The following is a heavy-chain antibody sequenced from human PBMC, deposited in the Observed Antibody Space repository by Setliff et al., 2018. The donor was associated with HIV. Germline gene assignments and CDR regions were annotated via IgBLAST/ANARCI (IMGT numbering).Heavy chain of an antibody. CDR3: ARSRSSGYYCDY. Sequence: GASVKVSCKASGGTFSSYAISWVRQAPGQGLEWMGGIIPIFGTANYAQKFQGRVTITADESTSTAYMELSSLRSEDTAGYYCARSRSSGYYCDYWGQGTLVTVSS. CDR1: GGTFSSYA. V-gene: IGHV1-69*13. J-gene: IGHJ4*02. CDR2: IIPIFGTA. D-gene: IGHD3-22*01.